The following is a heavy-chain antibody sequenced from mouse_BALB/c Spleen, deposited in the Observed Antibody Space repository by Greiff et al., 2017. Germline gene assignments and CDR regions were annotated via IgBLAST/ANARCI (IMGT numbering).Heavy chain of an antibody. V-gene: IGHV1-55*01. D-gene: IGHD2-3*01. Sequence: QVHVKQPGAELVKPGASVKMSCKASGYTFTSYWINWVKQRPGQGLEWIGDIYPGRGITNYNEKFKSKATLTLDTSSSTAYMQLSSLTSEDSAVYYCSRSDGYYYFDYWGQGTTLTVSS. CDR1: GYTFTSYW. CDR2: IYPGRGIT. J-gene: IGHJ2*01. CDR3: SRSDGYYYFDY.